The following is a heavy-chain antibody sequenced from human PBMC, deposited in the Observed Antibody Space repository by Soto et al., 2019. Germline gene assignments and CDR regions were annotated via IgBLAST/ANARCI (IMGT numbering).Heavy chain of an antibody. J-gene: IGHJ3*02. Sequence: GGSLILSCGASGFPFSDYWRTWVRQAPGKGLEWVAGIKQNGSEKGYVDSVKGRFTISRDNAKNSLYLQMNSLRAEDTALYYCAKDRASYPASYNAFDIWGQGTMVTVSS. CDR3: AKDRASYPASYNAFDI. CDR2: IKQNGSEK. D-gene: IGHD2-2*01. CDR1: GFPFSDYW. V-gene: IGHV3-7*03.